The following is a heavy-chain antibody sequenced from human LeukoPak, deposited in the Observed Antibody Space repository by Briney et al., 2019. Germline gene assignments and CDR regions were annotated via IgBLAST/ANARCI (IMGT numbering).Heavy chain of an antibody. CDR2: IYYSGST. J-gene: IGHJ6*03. D-gene: IGHD3-3*01. Sequence: PSETLSLTCTVSGGSISSYYWSWIRQPPGKGLEWIGYIYYSGSTNYNPSLKSRVTISVDTSKNQFSLKLSSVTAADTAVYYCARGGDFWSGYKGGYYYYYMDAWGKGTTVTVSS. CDR3: ARGGDFWSGYKGGYYYYYMDA. V-gene: IGHV4-59*08. CDR1: GGSISSYY.